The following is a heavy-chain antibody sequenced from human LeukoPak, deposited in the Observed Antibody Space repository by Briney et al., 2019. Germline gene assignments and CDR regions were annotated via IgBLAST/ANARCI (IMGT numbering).Heavy chain of an antibody. D-gene: IGHD1-1*01. CDR2: ISASGSYI. V-gene: IGHV3-21*01. J-gene: IGHJ4*02. CDR1: GFTFDTYR. Sequence: GGSLRLSRAASGFTFDTYRMNWVRQAPGKGLERVSSISASGSYIYYADSLKGRFTISRDNTKNSLFLQMNSLRAEDTAVYYCARDSPGTTASDYWGQGTLVTVSS. CDR3: ARDSPGTTASDY.